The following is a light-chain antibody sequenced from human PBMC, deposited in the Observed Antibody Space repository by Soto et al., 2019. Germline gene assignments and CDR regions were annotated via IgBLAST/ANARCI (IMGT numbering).Light chain of an antibody. CDR1: QSVSSNY. CDR2: HVS. J-gene: IGKJ2*01. Sequence: EIVLTQSPGTLSLSPGERATLSCRASQSVSSNYLAWYQQKPGQAPRLLMYHVSSRATGIPDRFSGSGSGTDFTLTTSRLEPEDSAVYYCQQYDSAPRTFGQGTKLDIQ. V-gene: IGKV3-20*01. CDR3: QQYDSAPRT.